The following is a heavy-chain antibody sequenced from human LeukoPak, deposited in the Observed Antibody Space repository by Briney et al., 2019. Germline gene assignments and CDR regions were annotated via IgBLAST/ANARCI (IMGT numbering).Heavy chain of an antibody. D-gene: IGHD2-2*01. CDR1: GYSFTSYW. J-gene: IGHJ4*02. CDR3: ARLYCSSTSCYYFDY. CDR2: IYPGDSDT. Sequence: GESLKISCKGSGYSFTSYWIGWVRQMPGKGLEWMGIIYPGDSDTRYSPSFPGQVTISADKSISTAYLPWSSLKASDTAMYYCARLYCSSTSCYYFDYWGQGTLVTVSS. V-gene: IGHV5-51*01.